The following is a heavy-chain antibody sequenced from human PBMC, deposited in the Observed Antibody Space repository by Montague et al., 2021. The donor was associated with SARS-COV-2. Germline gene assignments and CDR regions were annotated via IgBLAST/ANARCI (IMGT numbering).Heavy chain of an antibody. V-gene: IGHV4-39*01. CDR3: ERHGYTKVWSGMDV. Sequence: SETLSLTCTVSGVSISSSSYCWGWNRQPPGKGLEWIGSINHSGSTYYNLYFQTRVTISVDTSKYKFSLKLSSVTAADTAVFYCERHGYTKVWSGMDVWGQGVTVTVSS. CDR1: GVSISSSSYC. D-gene: IGHD6-13*01. CDR2: INHSGST. J-gene: IGHJ6*02.